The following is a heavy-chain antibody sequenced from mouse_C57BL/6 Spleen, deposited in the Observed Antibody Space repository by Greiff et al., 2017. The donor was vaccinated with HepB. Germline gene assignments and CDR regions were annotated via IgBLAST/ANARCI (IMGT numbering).Heavy chain of an antibody. Sequence: QLQQSGPELVKPGASVKISCKASGYSFTDYNMNWVKQSNGKSLEWIGVINPNYGTTSYNQKFKGQATLTVDQSSSTAYMQLNSLTSEDSAVDYCSRLRSSSGYPACFAYWGQGTLVTVSA. CDR1: GYSFTDYN. V-gene: IGHV1-39*01. CDR3: SRLRSSSGYPACFAY. J-gene: IGHJ3*01. D-gene: IGHD3-2*02. CDR2: INPNYGTT.